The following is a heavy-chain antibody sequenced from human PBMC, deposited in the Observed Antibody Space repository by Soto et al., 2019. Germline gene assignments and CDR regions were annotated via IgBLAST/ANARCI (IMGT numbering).Heavy chain of an antibody. CDR1: GFTFSSYA. Sequence: GGSLRLSCAASGFTFSSYAMSWVRQAPGKGLEWVSAISGSGGSTYYADSVKGRFTISRDNSKNTLYLQMNSLRAEDTAVYYCADQEYDGYNYYFDYWGQGTLVTVSS. D-gene: IGHD5-12*01. V-gene: IGHV3-23*01. CDR2: ISGSGGST. CDR3: ADQEYDGYNYYFDY. J-gene: IGHJ4*02.